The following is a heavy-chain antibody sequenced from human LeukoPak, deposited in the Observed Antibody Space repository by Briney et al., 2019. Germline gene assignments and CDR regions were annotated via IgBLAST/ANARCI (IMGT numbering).Heavy chain of an antibody. CDR2: INQSGNT. CDR3: ARHGRYLGYCSSTSCYPAYYYYMDV. V-gene: IGHV4-34*01. Sequence: SETLSLTCAVYGGSFSGYYWSWIRQPPGKGLEWIGEINQSGNTNYNPSLKSRVTISVDTSKHQFSLNLSSVTAADTAVYYCARHGRYLGYCSSTSCYPAYYYYMDVWGKGTTVTISS. CDR1: GGSFSGYY. D-gene: IGHD2-2*01. J-gene: IGHJ6*03.